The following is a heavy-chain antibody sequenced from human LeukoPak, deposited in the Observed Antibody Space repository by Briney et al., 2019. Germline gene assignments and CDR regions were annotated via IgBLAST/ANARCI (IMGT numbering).Heavy chain of an antibody. V-gene: IGHV1-8*01. CDR1: GYTFTSYD. CDR2: MNPNSGNT. J-gene: IGHJ6*03. CDR3: ARGSYSSSFYYYYYMDV. D-gene: IGHD6-6*01. Sequence: GASVKVSCKASGYTFTSYDINWVRQATGQGLEWMGWMNPNSGNTGYAQKFQGRVTMTRNTSISTAYMELSSLRSEDTAVYYCARGSYSSSFYYYYYMDVWGKGTMVTVSS.